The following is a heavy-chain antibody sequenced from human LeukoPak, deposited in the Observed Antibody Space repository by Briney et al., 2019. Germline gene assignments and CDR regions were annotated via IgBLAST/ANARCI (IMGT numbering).Heavy chain of an antibody. Sequence: GGSLRLSCAASGFSFSSYSMNWVRQAPGKGLEWVSSISSSSSYIYYADSVKGRFTISRDNAKNSLYLQMNSLRAEDTAVYYCASGLRDGYNSQHNWGQGTLVTVSS. CDR1: GFSFSSYS. V-gene: IGHV3-21*01. CDR2: ISSSSSYI. D-gene: IGHD5-24*01. J-gene: IGHJ4*02. CDR3: ASGLRDGYNSQHN.